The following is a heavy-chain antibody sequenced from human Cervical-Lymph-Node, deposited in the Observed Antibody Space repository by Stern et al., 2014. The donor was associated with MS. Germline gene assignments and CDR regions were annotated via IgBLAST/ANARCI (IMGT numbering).Heavy chain of an antibody. V-gene: IGHV3-23*04. D-gene: IGHD2-2*01. CDR2: ITDSGGST. J-gene: IGHJ5*02. CDR1: GFTFSRNA. CDR3: AKNPYAGPGWWFDP. Sequence: MQLVESGGGLEQPGGSLRLSCAASGFTFSRNAMSWVRQAPGKGLEWVSGITDSGGSTYDADSMKGRFTISRDNSKNTLYLQMNSLSAEDTAVYYCAKNPYAGPGWWFDPWGQGTLVTVSS.